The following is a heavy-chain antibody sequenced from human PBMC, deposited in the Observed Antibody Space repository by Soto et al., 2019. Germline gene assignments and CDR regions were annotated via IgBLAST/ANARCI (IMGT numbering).Heavy chain of an antibody. CDR1: GYTFTSYG. Sequence: QVQLVQSGAEVKKPGASVQVSCKASGYTFTSYGISWVRQAPGQGLEWMGWISAYNGNTNYAQKLQGRVTMTTDTSTSTAYMELRSLRSDDTAVYYCARDLLAYDILTGYYLMGYFDYWGQGTLVTVSS. CDR3: ARDLLAYDILTGYYLMGYFDY. CDR2: ISAYNGNT. J-gene: IGHJ4*02. V-gene: IGHV1-18*01. D-gene: IGHD3-9*01.